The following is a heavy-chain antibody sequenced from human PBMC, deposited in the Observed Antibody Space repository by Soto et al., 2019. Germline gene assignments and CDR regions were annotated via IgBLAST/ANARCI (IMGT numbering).Heavy chain of an antibody. CDR2: IIPVFDKA. J-gene: IGHJ3*01. D-gene: IGHD3-16*01. CDR1: GGPFGSSA. Sequence: QVQLVQSGADVKKPVSSVKVSCKTSGGPFGSSAISWVRQAPAQGLEWMGEIIPVFDKANYAQNFQGRLTINADEHTGTVFMQRSILSTEDTAVYFCARLRRDWGDAFDLWGLGTFVTVSS. CDR3: ARLRRDWGDAFDL. V-gene: IGHV1-69*01.